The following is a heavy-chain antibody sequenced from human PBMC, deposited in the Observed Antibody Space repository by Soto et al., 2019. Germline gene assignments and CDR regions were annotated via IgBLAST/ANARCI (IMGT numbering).Heavy chain of an antibody. D-gene: IGHD3-16*01. J-gene: IGHJ4*02. CDR3: ARRWGTTFDY. V-gene: IGHV4-59*08. Sequence: QVQLQESGPGLVKPSETLSLTCTVSGGSISNYYWSWIRQPPGKGLEWIGYIYYSGSTNYNPSLKSRVPISVDPSKNQFSLKLSSVTAADTAVYYCARRWGTTFDYWGQGTLVTVSS. CDR2: IYYSGST. CDR1: GGSISNYY.